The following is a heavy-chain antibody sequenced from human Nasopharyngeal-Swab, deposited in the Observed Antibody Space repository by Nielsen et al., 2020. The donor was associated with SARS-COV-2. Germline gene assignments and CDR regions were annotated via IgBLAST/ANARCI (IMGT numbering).Heavy chain of an antibody. J-gene: IGHJ2*01. Sequence: GGSLRLSCAASGFTFSGYAMSWVRQAPGKGLEWVSAIGGTGGSTYYADSVKGQFTISRDNSKSTLYLQMNSLRAEDTAVHYCAKDRGCSGGSCYVHWYFDLWGRGTLVTVSS. CDR2: IGGTGGST. D-gene: IGHD2-15*01. CDR3: AKDRGCSGGSCYVHWYFDL. CDR1: GFTFSGYA. V-gene: IGHV3-23*01.